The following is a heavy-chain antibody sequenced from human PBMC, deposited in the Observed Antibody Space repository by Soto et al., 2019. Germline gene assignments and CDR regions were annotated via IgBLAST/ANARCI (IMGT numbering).Heavy chain of an antibody. D-gene: IGHD2-15*01. Sequence: ASVKVSCKASGYTFTSYGISWVRQAPGQGLEWMGWISAYNGNTNYAQKLQGRVTMTTDTSTSTAYMELRSLRSDDTAVYYCARDARWRDCSGGSCYWVYDAFDIWGQGTMVTVSS. CDR3: ARDARWRDCSGGSCYWVYDAFDI. V-gene: IGHV1-18*01. CDR1: GYTFTSYG. CDR2: ISAYNGNT. J-gene: IGHJ3*02.